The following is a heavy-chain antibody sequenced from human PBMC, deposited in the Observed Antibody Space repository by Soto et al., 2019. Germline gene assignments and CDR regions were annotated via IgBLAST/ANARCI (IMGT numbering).Heavy chain of an antibody. D-gene: IGHD2-21*01. J-gene: IGHJ6*02. CDR3: ARVCGGYCHNGMDV. V-gene: IGHV4-31*03. CDR2: IYYSGST. CDR1: GGSISSGGYY. Sequence: QVQLQESGPGLAKPSQTLSLTCTVSGGSISSGGYYWSWIRQHPGKGLEWIGYIYYSGSTYYNPSLKSRATTSVDTSKTQFSLTLSSVPAADTAVYYCARVCGGYCHNGMDVWGQGTTVTVSS.